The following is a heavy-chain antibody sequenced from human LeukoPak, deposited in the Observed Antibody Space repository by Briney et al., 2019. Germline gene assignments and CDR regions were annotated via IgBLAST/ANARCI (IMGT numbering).Heavy chain of an antibody. V-gene: IGHV3-48*01. D-gene: IGHD3-10*01. J-gene: IGHJ4*02. CDR1: GFTFSSYS. CDR2: ISSSSSTI. Sequence: GGSLRLSCAASGFTFSSYSMNWVRQAPGKGLEWVSYISSSSSTIYYADSVKGRFTISRDNAKNSLYLQMNSLRAEDTAVYYCAKDYGSGIYYFDYWGQGTLVTVSS. CDR3: AKDYGSGIYYFDY.